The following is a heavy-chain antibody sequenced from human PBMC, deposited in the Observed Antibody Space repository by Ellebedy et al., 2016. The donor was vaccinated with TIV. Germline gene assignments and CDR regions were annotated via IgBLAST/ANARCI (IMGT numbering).Heavy chain of an antibody. CDR3: AQKSRGGSWYGYYYYNVDV. Sequence: SGPTLVKPTQTLTLTCTFSGFSLTTNGVGVGWIRQRPGKALEWLAIIYWDDYKRYSPSLSYRLTITKDPSSNQVVLTMTYMDPADTATYDWAQKSRGGSWYGYYYYNVDVWGKGTTVTVSS. CDR2: IYWDDYK. J-gene: IGHJ6*03. V-gene: IGHV2-5*02. D-gene: IGHD6-13*01. CDR1: GFSLTTNGVG.